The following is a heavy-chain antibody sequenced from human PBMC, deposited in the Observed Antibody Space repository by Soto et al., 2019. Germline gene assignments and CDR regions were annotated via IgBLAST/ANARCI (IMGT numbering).Heavy chain of an antibody. Sequence: GGSLRLSCAASGFTFSSYAMSWVRQAPGKGLEWVSAISGSGGSTYYADSVKGRFPISRDNSKNTLYLQMNSLRAEDKAVYYCAIGVRSGIYYRGQGDLVTVSP. CDR2: ISGSGGST. J-gene: IGHJ4*02. CDR3: AIGVRSGIYY. D-gene: IGHD1-20*01. V-gene: IGHV3-23*01. CDR1: GFTFSSYA.